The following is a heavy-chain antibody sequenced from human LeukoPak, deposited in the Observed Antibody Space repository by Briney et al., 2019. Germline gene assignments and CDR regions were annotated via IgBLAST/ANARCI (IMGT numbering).Heavy chain of an antibody. CDR1: GFSVSNNY. CDR2: INHNGNVN. Sequence: GGSLRLSCAASGFSVSNNYMSWVRQAPGKGLEWVASINHNGNVNYYVDSVKGRFTISRDNAKNSLYLQMSNLRAEDTAVYFCARGGGLDVWGQGATVTVSS. J-gene: IGHJ6*02. V-gene: IGHV3-7*03. CDR3: ARGGGLDV. D-gene: IGHD3-16*01.